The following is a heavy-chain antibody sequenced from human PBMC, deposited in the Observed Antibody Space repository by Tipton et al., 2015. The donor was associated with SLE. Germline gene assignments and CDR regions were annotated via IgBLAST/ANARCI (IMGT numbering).Heavy chain of an antibody. Sequence: TLSLTCTVCGGSISSYYWSWIRQPPGKELEWIGYIYHTGNTNYNPSLKSRLPISVDTSKNQFSLKLSSVTAADTAVYYCAREGTSSYGGFDYWGQGTLVTVPS. CDR3: AREGTSSYGGFDY. D-gene: IGHD5-12*01. V-gene: IGHV4-59*12. J-gene: IGHJ4*02. CDR1: GGSISSYY. CDR2: IYHTGNT.